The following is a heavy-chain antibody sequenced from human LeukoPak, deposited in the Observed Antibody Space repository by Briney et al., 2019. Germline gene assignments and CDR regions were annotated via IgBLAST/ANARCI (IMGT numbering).Heavy chain of an antibody. V-gene: IGHV4-61*01. CDR1: GGSVSSGTHY. CDR2: IYYTGST. J-gene: IGHJ4*02. CDR3: ASAPNVDFYDY. Sequence: SETLSLTCTVSGGSVSSGTHYWSWIRQPPGKGLEWIGYIYYTGSTNYNPSLKSRVSMSIDTSKNQFSLKLTSVTAVDTAVYYCASAPNVDFYDYWGQGTLVTVSS.